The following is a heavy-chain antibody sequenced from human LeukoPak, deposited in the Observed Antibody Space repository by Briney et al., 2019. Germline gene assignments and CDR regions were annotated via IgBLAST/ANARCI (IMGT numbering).Heavy chain of an antibody. D-gene: IGHD2-15*01. V-gene: IGHV3-23*01. CDR3: ARDLAGGSWAYYYYGMDV. CDR2: ISGSGGST. Sequence: GGSLRLSCAASGFTFSSYAMSWVRQAPGKGLEWVSAISGSGGSTYYADSVKGRFTISRDNSKNTLYLQMNSLRAEDTAVYYCARDLAGGSWAYYYYGMDVWGQGTTVTVSS. CDR1: GFTFSSYA. J-gene: IGHJ6*02.